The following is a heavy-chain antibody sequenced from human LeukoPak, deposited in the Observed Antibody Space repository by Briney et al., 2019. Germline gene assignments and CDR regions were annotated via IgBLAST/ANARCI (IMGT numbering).Heavy chain of an antibody. D-gene: IGHD6-6*01. V-gene: IGHV3-48*01. CDR2: ISSSSSTI. CDR1: GFTFSSYS. Sequence: GGSLRLSCAASGFTFSSYSMNWVRQAPGKGLEWVSYISSSSSTIYYADSVKGRSTISRDNAKNSLYLQMNSLRAEDTAVYYCASQIAARRGWFDPWGQGTLVTVSS. CDR3: ASQIAARRGWFDP. J-gene: IGHJ5*02.